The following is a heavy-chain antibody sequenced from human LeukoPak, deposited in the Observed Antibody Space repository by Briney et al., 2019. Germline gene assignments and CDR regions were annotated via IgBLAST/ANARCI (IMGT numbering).Heavy chain of an antibody. CDR1: GFTFSSYA. D-gene: IGHD3-22*01. J-gene: IGHJ4*02. Sequence: HTGGSLRLSCAASGFTFSSYAMSWVRQAPGKGLEWVSYISSSSSTIYYADSVKGRFTISRDNAKNSLYLQMNSLRAEDTAVYYCARGSTYYDSSGQVPFDYWGQGTLVTVSS. CDR3: ARGSTYYDSSGQVPFDY. CDR2: ISSSSSTI. V-gene: IGHV3-48*01.